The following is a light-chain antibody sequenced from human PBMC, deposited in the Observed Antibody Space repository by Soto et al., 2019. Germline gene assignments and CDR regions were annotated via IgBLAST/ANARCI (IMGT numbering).Light chain of an antibody. CDR1: QSISSW. CDR2: DAS. V-gene: IGKV1-5*01. Sequence: IQITQSPSTLSASVRDRVTITCRASQSISSWLAWYQQKPGKAPKLLIYDASSLESGVPSRFSGSGSGTEFTLTISSLQPDDFATYYCQQYNSYSTFGQGTKVDIK. CDR3: QQYNSYST. J-gene: IGKJ1*01.